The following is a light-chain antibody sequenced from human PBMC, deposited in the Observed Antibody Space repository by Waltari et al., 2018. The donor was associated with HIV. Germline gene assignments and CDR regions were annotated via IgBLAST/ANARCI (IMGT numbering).Light chain of an antibody. CDR2: SDN. J-gene: IGLJ2*01. V-gene: IGLV1-40*01. Sequence: QSVLTQPPSVSGAPGQTITISCTGSGSNIGACYAVHWYQQFPGTAPRLLIYSDNNRPSGVPDRFSGSKSGTSASLAISGLRAEDEADYYCQSYDTSLTGWIFGGGTKLTV. CDR3: QSYDTSLTGWI. CDR1: GSNIGACYA.